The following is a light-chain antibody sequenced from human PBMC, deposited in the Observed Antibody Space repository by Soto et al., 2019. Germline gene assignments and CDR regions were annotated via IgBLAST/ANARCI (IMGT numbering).Light chain of an antibody. Sequence: QSVLTQPPSASGTPGQRVTISCSGSSSNIGSNTVNWYQHLPGTAPKLLIYIATHRPSGVPDRFSGSKSGTSASLAISGLQSEDEADYYCTSRDDSLNGVVFGGGTKLTVL. J-gene: IGLJ2*01. CDR1: SSNIGSNT. CDR2: IAT. V-gene: IGLV1-44*01. CDR3: TSRDDSLNGVV.